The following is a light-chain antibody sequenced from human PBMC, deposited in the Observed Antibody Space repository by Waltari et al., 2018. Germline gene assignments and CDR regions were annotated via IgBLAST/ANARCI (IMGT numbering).Light chain of an antibody. J-gene: IGKJ3*01. CDR3: QHYGSSLFT. CDR2: GTS. V-gene: IGKV3-20*01. Sequence: EIVLTQSPGTLSLSPGERATLPCRASQTVRSTYLAWYQQNPGQAPRLLIYGTSSRATGIPDRFSGSGSGTDFTLTISRLEPEDFAVYYCQHYGSSLFTFGPGTKVAIK. CDR1: QTVRSTY.